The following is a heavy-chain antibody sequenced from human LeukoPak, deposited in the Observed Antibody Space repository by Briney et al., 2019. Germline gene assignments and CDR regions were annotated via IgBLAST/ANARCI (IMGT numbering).Heavy chain of an antibody. V-gene: IGHV4-34*01. CDR1: GGSFSGYY. J-gene: IGHJ6*02. CDR3: ASRPQGPYCSGGTCYDYYYGMDV. Sequence: PSETLSLTCAVYGGSFSGYYWSWIRQPPGKGLEWIGEINHSGSTNYNPSLKSRVTISVDTSKNQFSLKLSSVTAADTAVYYCASRPQGPYCSGGTCYDYYYGMDVWGQGTTATVSS. D-gene: IGHD2-15*01. CDR2: INHSGST.